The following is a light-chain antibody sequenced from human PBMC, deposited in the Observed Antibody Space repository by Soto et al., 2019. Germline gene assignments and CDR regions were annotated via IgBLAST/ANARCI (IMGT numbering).Light chain of an antibody. Sequence: DIQMTQSPSTLSASVGDRVTITCRASQSISSWLAWYQQKPGKAPKLLIYDASSLESGVASRFSGSGSGTEFTLTISSLQPDDFATYYCQQYNSYSPSTFGQGTKLEIK. CDR2: DAS. CDR1: QSISSW. CDR3: QQYNSYSPST. J-gene: IGKJ2*02. V-gene: IGKV1-5*01.